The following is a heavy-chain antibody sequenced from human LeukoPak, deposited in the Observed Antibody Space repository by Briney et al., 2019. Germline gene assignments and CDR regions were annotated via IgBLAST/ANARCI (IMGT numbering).Heavy chain of an antibody. CDR2: IKQDGSEK. D-gene: IGHD6-13*01. V-gene: IGHV3-7*03. CDR3: ARDLAAAERDY. Sequence: GGSLRLSCAASGFTFSSYWMSWVRQAPGKGLEWVANIKQDGSEKYYVDSVQGRFTISRDNAKNSLYLQMNSLRAEDTAVYYCARDLAAAERDYWGQGTLVTVSS. J-gene: IGHJ4*02. CDR1: GFTFSSYW.